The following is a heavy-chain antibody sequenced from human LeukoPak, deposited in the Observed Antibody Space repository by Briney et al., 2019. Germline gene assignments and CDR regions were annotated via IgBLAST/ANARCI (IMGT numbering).Heavy chain of an antibody. CDR2: FDPEDGET. J-gene: IGHJ4*02. D-gene: IGHD6-19*01. CDR1: GYTFTSYD. V-gene: IGHV1-24*01. CDR3: ATDRGSSGWYYFDY. Sequence: ASVKVSCKASGYTFTSYDINWVRQAPGKGLEWMGGFDPEDGETIYAQKFQGRVTMTEDTSTDTAYMELSSLRSEDTAVYYCATDRGSSGWYYFDYWGQGTLVTVSS.